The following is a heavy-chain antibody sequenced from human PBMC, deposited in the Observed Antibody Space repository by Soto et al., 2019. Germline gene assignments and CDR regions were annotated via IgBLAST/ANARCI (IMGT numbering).Heavy chain of an antibody. D-gene: IGHD3-16*01. CDR1: GFTFSSYG. V-gene: IGHV3-30*18. Sequence: GGSLRLSCAASGFTFSSYGMHWVRQAPGKGLEWVAVISYDGSNKYYADSVKGRFTISRDNSKNTLYLQMNSLRAEDTAVYYCAKVPRLFALTTFYHYGMDVWGQGSTVTVSS. CDR2: ISYDGSNK. CDR3: AKVPRLFALTTFYHYGMDV. J-gene: IGHJ6*02.